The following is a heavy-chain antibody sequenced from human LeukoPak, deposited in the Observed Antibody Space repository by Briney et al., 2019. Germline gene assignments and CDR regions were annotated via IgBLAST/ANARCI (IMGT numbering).Heavy chain of an antibody. Sequence: GESLKISCQGSGYSFTNYWISWVRQKPGKGLEWMGKIDPDDSYTNYSPSFQGHVTISVDKSSSTAYLQWSSLKASDTAIYYCARLCSTTCFTGDDYWGQGTLVTVPS. V-gene: IGHV5-10-1*01. CDR3: ARLCSTTCFTGDDY. J-gene: IGHJ4*02. CDR2: IDPDDSYT. CDR1: GYSFTNYW. D-gene: IGHD2-2*01.